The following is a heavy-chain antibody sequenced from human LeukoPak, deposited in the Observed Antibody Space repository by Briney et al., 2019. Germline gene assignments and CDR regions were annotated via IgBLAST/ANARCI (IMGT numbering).Heavy chain of an antibody. J-gene: IGHJ4*02. CDR1: GYTFTSYD. D-gene: IGHD2-15*01. V-gene: IGHV1-2*02. CDR2: MNPNSGGT. Sequence: ASVKVSCKASGYTFTSYDINWVRQATGQGLEWMGWMNPNSGGTNYAQKFQGRVTMTRDTSISTAYMELSRLRSDDTAVYYCASHRENCSGGSCSVVDYWGQGTLVTVSS. CDR3: ASHRENCSGGSCSVVDY.